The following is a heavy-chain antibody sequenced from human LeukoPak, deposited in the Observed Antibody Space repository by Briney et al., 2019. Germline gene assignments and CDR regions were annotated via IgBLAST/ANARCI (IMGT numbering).Heavy chain of an antibody. Sequence: GGSPRLSCAASGFTFSSYWMHWVRQAPGKGLVWVSRINSDGSSTSYADSVKGRFTISRDNAKNTLYLQMNSLRAEDTAVYYCAREVGYYYDSSDAFDIWGQGTMVTVSS. CDR2: INSDGSST. J-gene: IGHJ3*02. CDR3: AREVGYYYDSSDAFDI. CDR1: GFTFSSYW. V-gene: IGHV3-74*01. D-gene: IGHD3-22*01.